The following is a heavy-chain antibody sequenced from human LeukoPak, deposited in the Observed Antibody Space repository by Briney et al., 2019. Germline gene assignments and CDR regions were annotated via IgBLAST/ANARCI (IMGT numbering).Heavy chain of an antibody. CDR2: IYPGDSDT. J-gene: IGHJ4*02. V-gene: IGHV5-51*01. Sequence: GESLKISCMGSGYSFTTYWIGWVRHMPGKGLEWMGIIYPGDSDTRYSPSFQGQVTISADKSISTAYLQRSSLKASDTAMYYCARRRSGYYFDYWGQGTLVTVSS. D-gene: IGHD3-22*01. CDR1: GYSFTTYW. CDR3: ARRRSGYYFDY.